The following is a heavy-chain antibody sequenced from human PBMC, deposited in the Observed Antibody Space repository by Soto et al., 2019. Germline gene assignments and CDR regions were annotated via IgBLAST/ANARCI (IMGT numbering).Heavy chain of an antibody. Sequence: GGSLRLSCAASGFTFSSYSMNWVRQAPGKGLEWVSSISSSSSYIYYADSVKGRFTISRDNAKNSLYLQMNSLRAEDTAVYYCARDNPDILTGHTSLLDYWGQGTLVTVSS. CDR2: ISSSSSYI. D-gene: IGHD3-9*01. V-gene: IGHV3-21*01. CDR1: GFTFSSYS. J-gene: IGHJ4*02. CDR3: ARDNPDILTGHTSLLDY.